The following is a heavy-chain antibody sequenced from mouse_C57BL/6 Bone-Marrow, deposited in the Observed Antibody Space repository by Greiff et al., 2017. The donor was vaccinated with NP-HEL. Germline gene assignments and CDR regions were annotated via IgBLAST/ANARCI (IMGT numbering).Heavy chain of an antibody. J-gene: IGHJ2*01. CDR2: INPYNGGT. Sequence: VQLQQSGPVLVKPGASVKMSCKASGYTFTDYSMNWVKQSHGKSLEWIGVINPYNGGTSYNQKFKGKATLTVDKSSSTAYMELHSLTSEDSAVYYCARWNYYDYPFDYWGQGTTLTVS. V-gene: IGHV1-19*01. CDR1: GYTFTDYS. D-gene: IGHD2-4*01. CDR3: ARWNYYDYPFDY.